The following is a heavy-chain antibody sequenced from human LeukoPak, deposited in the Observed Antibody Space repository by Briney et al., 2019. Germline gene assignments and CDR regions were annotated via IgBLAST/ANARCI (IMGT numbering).Heavy chain of an antibody. D-gene: IGHD3-9*01. CDR2: IYYSGST. Sequence: PSETLSLTCTVSGGSISSSSYYWGWIRQPPGKGLEWIGSIYYSGSTYYNPSLKSRVTISVDTSKNQFSLKLSSVTAADTAVYYCARLSSEYYDILTGYYRGYYFDYWGQGTLVTVSS. J-gene: IGHJ4*02. CDR1: GGSISSSSYY. V-gene: IGHV4-39*01. CDR3: ARLSSEYYDILTGYYRGYYFDY.